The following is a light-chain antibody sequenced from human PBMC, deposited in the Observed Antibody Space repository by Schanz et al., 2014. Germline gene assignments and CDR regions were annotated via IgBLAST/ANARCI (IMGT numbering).Light chain of an antibody. J-gene: IGLJ1*01. CDR2: EGS. V-gene: IGLV2-23*01. CDR3: CSYAGSYWV. Sequence: QSALTQPASVSGSPGQSITISCTGTSSDVGSYNLVSWYQQHPGKAPKLMIYEGSKRPSGVSNRFSGSKSGNTASLTISGLQAEDEADYYCCSYAGSYWVFGTGTKLTVL. CDR1: SSDVGSYNL.